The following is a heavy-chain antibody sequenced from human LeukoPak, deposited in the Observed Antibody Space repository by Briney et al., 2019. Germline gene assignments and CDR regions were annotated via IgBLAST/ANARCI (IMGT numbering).Heavy chain of an antibody. Sequence: SETLSLTCTVSGGSISSSSYYWGWIRQPPGKGLEWIGSIYYSGSTYYNPSLKSRVTISVDTSKNQFSLKLSSVTAADTAVYYCARLESGGIAAPDYWGQGTLVTVSS. CDR3: ARLESGGIAAPDY. CDR2: IYYSGST. CDR1: GGSISSSSYY. J-gene: IGHJ4*02. V-gene: IGHV4-39*07. D-gene: IGHD6-6*01.